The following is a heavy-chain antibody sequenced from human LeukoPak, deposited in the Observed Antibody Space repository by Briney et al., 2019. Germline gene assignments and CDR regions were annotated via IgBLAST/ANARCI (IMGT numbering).Heavy chain of an antibody. CDR1: GFPFSSYA. J-gene: IGHJ4*02. Sequence: PGGSLRLSCAASGFPFSSYAMSWVRQAPGKGLEWVSAISGSGGSTYYADSVKGRFTISRDNSKNTLYLQMNSLRAEDTAVYYCAKDSSSSWRKGSYFDYWGQGTLVTVSS. D-gene: IGHD6-13*01. CDR2: ISGSGGST. CDR3: AKDSSSSWRKGSYFDY. V-gene: IGHV3-23*01.